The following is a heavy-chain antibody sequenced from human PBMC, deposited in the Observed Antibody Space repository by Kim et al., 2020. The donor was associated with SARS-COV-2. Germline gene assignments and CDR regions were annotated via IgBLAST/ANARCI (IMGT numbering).Heavy chain of an antibody. J-gene: IGHJ6*02. Sequence: VKGRFTISRDESTDTLYLQMNSLKTEDTAVYYCTSETTYYDFWSGSSGLDVWGQGTTVTVSS. CDR3: TSETTYYDFWSGSSGLDV. D-gene: IGHD3-3*01. V-gene: IGHV3-15*01.